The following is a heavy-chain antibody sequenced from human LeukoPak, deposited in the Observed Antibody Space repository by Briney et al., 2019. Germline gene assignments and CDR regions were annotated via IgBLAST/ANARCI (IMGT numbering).Heavy chain of an antibody. CDR3: AKAGEFSYFDY. J-gene: IGHJ4*02. Sequence: GGSLRLSCAASGFTFSSYWMHWVRQAPGKGLVWVSRINSDGSSTSYADSVKGRFTISRDNSKNTLYLQTNSLRAEDTAVYYCAKAGEFSYFDYWGQGTLVTVSS. V-gene: IGHV3-74*01. CDR2: INSDGSST. D-gene: IGHD3-16*02. CDR1: GFTFSSYW.